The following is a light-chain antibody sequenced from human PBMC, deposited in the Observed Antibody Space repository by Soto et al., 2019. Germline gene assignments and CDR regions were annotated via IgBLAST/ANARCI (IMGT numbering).Light chain of an antibody. Sequence: DIVLTQSPATLSLSPGDRATLSCRASQSVGTSLAWYKQQPGQAPRLLIHDAAYRASGIPERFSGRGSGTAFSLSISSLEPDDFAVYYCQHRSSWPRSFGRGTKVEV. CDR1: QSVGTS. J-gene: IGKJ1*01. V-gene: IGKV3-11*01. CDR2: DAA. CDR3: QHRSSWPRS.